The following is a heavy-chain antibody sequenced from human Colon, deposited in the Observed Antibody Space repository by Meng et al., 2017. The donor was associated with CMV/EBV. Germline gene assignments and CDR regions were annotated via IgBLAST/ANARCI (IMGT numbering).Heavy chain of an antibody. CDR2: SSSNGGNT. CDR3: AIRLGTGIAVAGSLGY. D-gene: IGHD6-19*01. CDR1: GLTFDDDA. V-gene: IGHV3-23*01. J-gene: IGHJ4*02. Sequence: GLTFDDDAMGWVRQAPGKVLEWVSSSSSNGGNTDYVDSVRGRFTIARDDSKNTLYLHMKSLRPEDTAIYYCAIRLGTGIAVAGSLGYWGQGTLFTVSS.